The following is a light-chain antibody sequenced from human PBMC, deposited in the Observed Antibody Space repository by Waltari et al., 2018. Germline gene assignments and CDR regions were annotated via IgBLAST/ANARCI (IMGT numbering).Light chain of an antibody. CDR1: NSTIGPYY. J-gene: IGLJ2*01. CDR3: VTWDTSLSALV. Sequence: QSVLTQPPSVSAAPGQRVTISCSGSNSTIGPYYVSCYQQLPGTAPKPLIYDNDKRPSGIPDRFSGSKSGTSATLGITGLQTGDEADYYCVTWDTSLSALVLGGGTKLSVL. CDR2: DND. V-gene: IGLV1-51*01.